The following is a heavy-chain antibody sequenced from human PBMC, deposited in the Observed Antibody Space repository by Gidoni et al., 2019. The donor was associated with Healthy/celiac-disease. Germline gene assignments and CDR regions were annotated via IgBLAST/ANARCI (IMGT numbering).Heavy chain of an antibody. CDR1: GGSISSGDYY. Sequence: QVQLQESGPGLVKPSQTLSLTCTVSGGSISSGDYYWSWLRQPPGKGLEWIGYIYYSGSTYYNPSLKSRVTISVDTSKNQFSLKLSSVTAADTAVYYCAREHRISGYSYAGGFDPWGQGTLVTVSS. V-gene: IGHV4-30-4*01. J-gene: IGHJ5*02. D-gene: IGHD5-18*01. CDR3: AREHRISGYSYAGGFDP. CDR2: IYYSGST.